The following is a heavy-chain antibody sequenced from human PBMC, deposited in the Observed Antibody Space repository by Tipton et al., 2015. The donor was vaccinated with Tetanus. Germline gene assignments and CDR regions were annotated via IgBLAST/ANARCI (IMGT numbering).Heavy chain of an antibody. Sequence: TLSLTCAVSGASISSIYSWSWIRQAPGKGLEWIGEINHSGNTNHNPSLKSRVTLSVDTSKNQFSLKLNSVTAADAAVYYCARPGVGGYTGYYFDFWGQGTVVTVSS. CDR3: ARPGVGGYTGYYFDF. J-gene: IGHJ4*02. V-gene: IGHV4-4*02. CDR1: GASISSIYS. D-gene: IGHD5-12*01. CDR2: INHSGNT.